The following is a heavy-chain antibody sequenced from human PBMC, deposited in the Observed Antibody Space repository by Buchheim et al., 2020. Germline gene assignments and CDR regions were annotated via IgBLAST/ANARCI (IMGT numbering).Heavy chain of an antibody. V-gene: IGHV4-34*01. CDR3: ARARYYDFWSGYYPYYYYGMDV. Sequence: QVQLQQWGAGLLKPSENLSLTCAVYGGSFSGYYWSWIRQPPGKGLEWIGEINHSGSTKYNPSLKSRVTISVDTSQNQFSLKLSSVTAADTAVYYCARARYYDFWSGYYPYYYYGMDVWGQGTT. D-gene: IGHD3-3*01. CDR2: INHSGST. J-gene: IGHJ6*02. CDR1: GGSFSGYY.